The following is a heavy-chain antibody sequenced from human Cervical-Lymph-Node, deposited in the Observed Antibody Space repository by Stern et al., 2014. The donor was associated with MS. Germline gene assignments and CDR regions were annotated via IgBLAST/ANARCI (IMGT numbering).Heavy chain of an antibody. V-gene: IGHV1-69*01. CDR3: ARLGSGYDSSYLDF. D-gene: IGHD5-12*01. CDR2: IIPIFGTA. CDR1: GGTFSTYK. J-gene: IGHJ4*02. Sequence: VLLVESGSEAKKPGSSVKVSCKVSGGTFSTYKISWVRQAPGQGLEWMGAIIPIFGTADYAQKFQDRVTIIADESTSEVHMELISLRSEDTVVYYCARLGSGYDSSYLDFWGQGTLVTVSS.